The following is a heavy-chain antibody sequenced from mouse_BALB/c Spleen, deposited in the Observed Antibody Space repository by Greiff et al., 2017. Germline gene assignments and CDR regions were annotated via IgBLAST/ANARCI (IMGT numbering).Heavy chain of an antibody. J-gene: IGHJ2*01. CDR1: GYTFTSYW. CDR2: IAPGSGST. Sequence: DLVKPGASVKLSCKASGYTFTSYWINWIKQRPGQGLEWIGRIAPGSGSTYYNEMFKGKATLTVDTSSSTAYIQLSSLSSEDSAVYFCARWSESMDYWGQGTTLTVSS. V-gene: IGHV1S41*01. CDR3: ARWSESMDY.